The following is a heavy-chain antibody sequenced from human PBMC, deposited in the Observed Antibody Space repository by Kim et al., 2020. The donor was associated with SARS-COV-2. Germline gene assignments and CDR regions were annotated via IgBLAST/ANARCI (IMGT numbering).Heavy chain of an antibody. D-gene: IGHD3-10*01. CDR1: GFTFSSYG. Sequence: GGSLRLSCAASGFTFSSYGMHWVRQAPGKGLEWVAVISYDGSNKYYADSVKGRFTISRDNSKNTLYLQMNSLRAEDTAVYYCAREILRGYYYGSGSYSLFDYWGQGTLVTVSS. CDR2: ISYDGSNK. J-gene: IGHJ4*02. CDR3: AREILRGYYYGSGSYSLFDY. V-gene: IGHV3-33*05.